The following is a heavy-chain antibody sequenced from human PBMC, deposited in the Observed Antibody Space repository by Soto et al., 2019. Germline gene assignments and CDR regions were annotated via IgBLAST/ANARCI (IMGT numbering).Heavy chain of an antibody. CDR2: IKQDGSEK. J-gene: IGHJ6*02. CDR1: GFTFSSYW. D-gene: IGHD3-10*01. Sequence: GGSLRLSCAASGFTFSSYWMIWVRQAPGKGLEWVANIKQDGSEKYYVDSVKGRFTISRDNAKNSLYLQMNSLRAEDTAVYYCAKGRYYYGSGSWDVWGQGTTVTVSS. V-gene: IGHV3-7*03. CDR3: AKGRYYYGSGSWDV.